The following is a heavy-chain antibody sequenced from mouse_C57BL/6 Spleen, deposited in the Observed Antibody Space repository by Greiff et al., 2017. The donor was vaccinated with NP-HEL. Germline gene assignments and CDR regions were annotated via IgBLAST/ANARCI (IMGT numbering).Heavy chain of an antibody. J-gene: IGHJ1*03. CDR3: AREGGGNWYFDV. V-gene: IGHV5-16*01. Sequence: EVKVVESEGGLVQPGRSMKLSCTASGFTFSDYYMAWVRQVPEKGLEWVANINYDGSSTYYLDSLKSRFIISRDNAKNILYLQMSSLKSEDTATYYCAREGGGNWYFDVWGTGTTVTVSS. CDR2: INYDGSST. CDR1: GFTFSDYY.